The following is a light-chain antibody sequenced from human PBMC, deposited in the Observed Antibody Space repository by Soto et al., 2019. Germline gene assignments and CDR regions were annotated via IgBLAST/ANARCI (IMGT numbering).Light chain of an antibody. CDR3: QEYGSSRT. Sequence: EIVLTQSPGTLSLSPGERATLSCRASQSVSSSFLAWYQQKPGQAPRLLIYGASSRATGIPDRFSGSGSGTDFTLTISRLEPEDFALYYCQEYGSSRTFGQGTKVDI. V-gene: IGKV3-20*01. CDR2: GAS. J-gene: IGKJ1*01. CDR1: QSVSSSF.